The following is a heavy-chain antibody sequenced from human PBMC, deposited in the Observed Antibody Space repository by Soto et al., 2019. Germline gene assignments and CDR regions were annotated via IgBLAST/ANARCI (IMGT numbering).Heavy chain of an antibody. Sequence: EVQLVESGGGLVEPGGSLRLSCAASGFTFSTYTMNWVRQAPGKGLEWVSSISAGSRSIYYTDSLKGRSTVSRDNSKNSLYLQINSLKADDTAVYYCARSTSGNPFDIWGQGTMVTVSS. CDR1: GFTFSTYT. V-gene: IGHV3-21*01. CDR3: ARSTSGNPFDI. CDR2: ISAGSRSI. D-gene: IGHD3-10*01. J-gene: IGHJ3*02.